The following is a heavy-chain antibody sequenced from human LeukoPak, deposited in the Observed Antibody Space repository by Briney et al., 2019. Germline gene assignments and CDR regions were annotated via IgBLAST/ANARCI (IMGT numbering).Heavy chain of an antibody. Sequence: ASVKVSCKASGYTLTSYDINWVRQATGQGLEWMGWMNPNSGNTGYAQKFQGRVTMTRNTSISTAYMELSSLRSEDTAVYYCARGRGYYDSSGHDAFDIWGQGTMVTVSS. J-gene: IGHJ3*02. CDR1: GYTLTSYD. V-gene: IGHV1-8*01. CDR2: MNPNSGNT. D-gene: IGHD3-22*01. CDR3: ARGRGYYDSSGHDAFDI.